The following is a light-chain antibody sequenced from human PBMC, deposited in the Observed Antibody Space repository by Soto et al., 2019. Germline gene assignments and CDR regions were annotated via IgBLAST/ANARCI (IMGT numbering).Light chain of an antibody. V-gene: IGLV2-23*01. CDR3: GSSAHSRTFV. CDR1: SSAVGSYRF. Sequence: QSALTQPASVSGSPGRSITISCTGSSSAVGSYRFVSWYQHHPGKVPKLIIYEGGKRPSGVSNRFSGYEPGNTASLTISGLQAEYEADYYFGSSAHSRTFVFGTGTKLTVL. J-gene: IGLJ1*01. CDR2: EGG.